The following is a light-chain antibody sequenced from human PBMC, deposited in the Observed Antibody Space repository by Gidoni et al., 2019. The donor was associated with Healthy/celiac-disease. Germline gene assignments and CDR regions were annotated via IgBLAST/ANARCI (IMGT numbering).Light chain of an antibody. J-gene: IGKJ4*01. CDR3: QQRSNWPPLT. CDR2: DAS. V-gene: IGKV3-11*01. CDR1: PSVSSY. Sequence: EIVLPQSPATLSLSPGERATLSCRASPSVSSYLAWYQQKPGQAPRLLIYDASTRATGSPARFSGSGSGTDFTLTISSLEPEDFAVYYCQQRSNWPPLTFGGXTKVEIK.